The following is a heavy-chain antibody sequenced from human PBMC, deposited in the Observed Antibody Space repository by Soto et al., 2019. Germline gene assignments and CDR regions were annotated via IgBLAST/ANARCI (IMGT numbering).Heavy chain of an antibody. CDR2: TYYRSKWYN. CDR1: GDSVSSNSAA. V-gene: IGHV6-1*01. D-gene: IGHD1-7*01. J-gene: IGHJ4*02. CDR3: ARDPGITGTPWALYYFDY. Sequence: QVQLQQSGPGLVKPSQTLSLTCAISGDSVSSNSAAWNWIRQSPSRGLEWLGRTYYRSKWYNDYAVAVKSRITINPDTSKNQFSLQLNSVTPEDTAVYYFARDPGITGTPWALYYFDYWGQGTLVTVSS.